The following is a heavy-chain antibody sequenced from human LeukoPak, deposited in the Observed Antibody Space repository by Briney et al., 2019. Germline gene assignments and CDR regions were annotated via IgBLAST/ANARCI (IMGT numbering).Heavy chain of an antibody. CDR2: INQDGSEK. V-gene: IGHV3-7*01. D-gene: IGHD6-6*01. CDR3: ARRNWQLVRLWYNWFDP. Sequence: GGSLRLSCAASGFTFSDYYMSWIRQAPGKGLEWVANINQDGSEKFYVDSVKGRFTISRDNAKNSLYLQMNSLRAEDTAVYYCARRNWQLVRLWYNWFDPWGQGTLVIDSS. J-gene: IGHJ5*02. CDR1: GFTFSDYY.